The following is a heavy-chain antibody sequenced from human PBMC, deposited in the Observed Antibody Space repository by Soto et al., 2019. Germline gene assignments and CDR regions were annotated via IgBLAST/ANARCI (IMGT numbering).Heavy chain of an antibody. J-gene: IGHJ6*02. CDR2: ISYDGSNK. CDR1: GFTFSSYG. Sequence: GGSLRLSCAASGFTFSSYGMHWVRQAPGKGLEWAAVISYDGSNKYYADSVKGRFTISRDNSKNTLYLQMNSLRAEDTAVYYCAKDPVPVIYYYYYGMDVWGQGTTVTVSS. D-gene: IGHD3-22*01. V-gene: IGHV3-30*18. CDR3: AKDPVPVIYYYYYGMDV.